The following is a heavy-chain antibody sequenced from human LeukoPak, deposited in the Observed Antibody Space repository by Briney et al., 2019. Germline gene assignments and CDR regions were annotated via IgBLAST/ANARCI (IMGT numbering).Heavy chain of an antibody. CDR1: GYIFTGYY. CDR3: AKGGSWQRLVWVDY. Sequence: GASVKVSCKASGYIFTGYYMHWVRQAPGQGLEWMGWINPNNGDTHYAQKFQGRVTMARDTSITTAYMELSRLTSDDTAVYFCAKGGSWQRLVWVDYWGQGTLVTVSS. CDR2: INPNNGDT. J-gene: IGHJ4*02. V-gene: IGHV1-2*02. D-gene: IGHD3-16*01.